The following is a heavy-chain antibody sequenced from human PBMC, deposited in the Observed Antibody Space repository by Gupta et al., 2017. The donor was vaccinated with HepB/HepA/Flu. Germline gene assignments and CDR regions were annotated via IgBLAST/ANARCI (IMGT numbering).Heavy chain of an antibody. CDR1: GGSISSYY. CDR2: MDYSGST. D-gene: IGHD2-2*01. V-gene: IGHV4-59*01. J-gene: IGHJ4*02. CDR3: ARSAAAVPAAPFDY. Sequence: QVQLQESGPGLVKPSATLSPTCTVSGGSISSYYCSWIRQPPGKGLEWIGYMDYSGSTNYNPSLKSRVTISVDTSKNQFSLKLSSLTAADTAVYYCARSAAAVPAAPFDYWGQGTLVTVSS.